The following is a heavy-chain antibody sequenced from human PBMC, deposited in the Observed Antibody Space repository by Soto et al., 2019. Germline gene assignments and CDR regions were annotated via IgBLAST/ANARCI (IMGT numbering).Heavy chain of an antibody. CDR3: ARGSRLWFGESEYYFDY. J-gene: IGHJ4*02. Sequence: QVQLVQSGAEVKKPGASVKVSCKASEYTFTNYYMHWVRQAPGQGLEWMGIINPSNGGTTYAQKFQGIVTMTRDTSTSTVYMELSSLRSEDTAVYYCARGSRLWFGESEYYFDYWGQGTLVTVSS. D-gene: IGHD3-10*01. CDR2: INPSNGGT. V-gene: IGHV1-46*01. CDR1: EYTFTNYY.